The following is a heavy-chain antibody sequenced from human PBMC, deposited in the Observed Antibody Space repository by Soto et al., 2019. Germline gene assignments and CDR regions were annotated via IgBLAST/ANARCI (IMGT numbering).Heavy chain of an antibody. Sequence: LRLSCAASGFTFTSYGMHWVRQVPGKGLEWVGFISYDGNNKFYADSVKGRFTISRDNSKSTLYLQMNSLRAEDSTVYYCAKDFCSSSSCYGFYYYYYGMDVWGQGTTVTVSS. CDR3: AKDFCSSSSCYGFYYYYYGMDV. CDR1: GFTFTSYG. J-gene: IGHJ6*02. CDR2: ISYDGNNK. V-gene: IGHV3-30*18. D-gene: IGHD2-2*01.